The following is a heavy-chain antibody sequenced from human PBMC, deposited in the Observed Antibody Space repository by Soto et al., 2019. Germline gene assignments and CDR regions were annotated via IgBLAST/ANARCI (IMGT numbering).Heavy chain of an antibody. J-gene: IGHJ5*02. D-gene: IGHD3-16*01. V-gene: IGHV4-28*01. CDR2: IYYSGST. CDR3: ARIVWRGDYIWGGPRFDP. CDR1: GYSISSSNW. Sequence: PSETLSLTCAVSGYSISSSNWWGWIRQPPGKGLEWIGYIYYSGSTYYNPSLKSRVTMSVDTSKNQFSLKLSSVTAVDTAVYYCARIVWRGDYIWGGPRFDPWGQGTLVTVSS.